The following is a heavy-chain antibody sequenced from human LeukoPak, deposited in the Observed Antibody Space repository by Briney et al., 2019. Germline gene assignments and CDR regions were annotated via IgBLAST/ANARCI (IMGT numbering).Heavy chain of an antibody. V-gene: IGHV4-59*01. CDR1: SGSISSYY. Sequence: SETLSLTCTVSSGSISSYYWSWIRQPPGKGLEWIGYIYYSGSTNYNPSLKSRVTISVDTSKNHFSLKLSSVTAADTAVYYCARARGYSYGFPLDYWGQGTLVTASS. CDR3: ARARGYSYGFPLDY. D-gene: IGHD5-18*01. CDR2: IYYSGST. J-gene: IGHJ4*02.